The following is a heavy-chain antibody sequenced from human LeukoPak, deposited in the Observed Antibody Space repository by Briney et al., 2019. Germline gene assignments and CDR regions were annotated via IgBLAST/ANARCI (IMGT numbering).Heavy chain of an antibody. V-gene: IGHV4-59*01. J-gene: IGHJ4*02. Sequence: PSETLSLTCTVSGGSISSYYWSWIRQPPGKGLEWIAYIYYSGSTNYNPSLKSRVTISVDTSKNQFSLKLSSVTAADTAVYYCARTRDSGSSDIWGQGTLVTVSS. CDR1: GGSISSYY. CDR2: IYYSGST. CDR3: ARTRDSGSSDI. D-gene: IGHD2-2*01.